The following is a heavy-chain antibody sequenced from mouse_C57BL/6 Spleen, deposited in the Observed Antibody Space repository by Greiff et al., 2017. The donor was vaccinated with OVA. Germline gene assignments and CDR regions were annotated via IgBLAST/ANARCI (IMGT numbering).Heavy chain of an antibody. Sequence: EVKLVESGGGLVQSGRSLRLSCATSGFTFSDFYMEWVRQAPGKGLEWIAASRNKANDYTTEYSASVKGRFIVSRDTSQSILYLQMNALRAEDTAIYYCARDAGSPFYAMDYWGQGTSVTVSS. D-gene: IGHD1-1*02. V-gene: IGHV7-1*01. CDR1: GFTFSDFY. CDR2: SRNKANDYTT. CDR3: ARDAGSPFYAMDY. J-gene: IGHJ4*01.